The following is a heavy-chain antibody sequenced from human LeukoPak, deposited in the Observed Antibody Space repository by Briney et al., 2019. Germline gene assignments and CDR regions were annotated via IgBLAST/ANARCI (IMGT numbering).Heavy chain of an antibody. CDR1: GFSFNSDW. J-gene: IGHJ4*02. CDR3: ARTPDSSGYYYFDY. CDR2: IWYDGSNK. Sequence: GGSLRLSCAASGFSFNSDWMHWVRQAPGKGLEWVAVIWYDGSNKYYADSVKGRFTISRDNSKNTLYLQMNSLRAEDTAVYYCARTPDSSGYYYFDYWGQGTLVTVSS. D-gene: IGHD3-22*01. V-gene: IGHV3-33*08.